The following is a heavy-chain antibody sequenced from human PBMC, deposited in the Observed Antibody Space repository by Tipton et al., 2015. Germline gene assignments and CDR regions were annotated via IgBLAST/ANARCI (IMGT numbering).Heavy chain of an antibody. Sequence: LRLSCAASGFTFSSYWMSWVRQPPGKGLEWIGEINHSGSTNYNPSLKSRVTISVDTSKNQFSLKLSSVTAADTAVYYCARVDYGDYVHYFDYWGQGTLGTVSS. V-gene: IGHV4-34*01. CDR1: GFTFSSYW. CDR3: ARVDYGDYVHYFDY. CDR2: INHSGST. D-gene: IGHD4-17*01. J-gene: IGHJ4*02.